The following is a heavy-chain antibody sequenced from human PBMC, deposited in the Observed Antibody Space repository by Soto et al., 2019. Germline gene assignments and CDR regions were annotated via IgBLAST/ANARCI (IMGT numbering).Heavy chain of an antibody. V-gene: IGHV4-4*07. CDR2: MYSTGNT. J-gene: IGHJ4*02. Sequence: SENLSITCSFSGGSISSYHWSWIRQPAGKGLEWIGRMYSTGNTNYNPSLKSRVTVSIDTSKNQFFLRLNSVTAADSAVYYCARQFGDKWNYEAYWGQGTEVIVSS. CDR3: ARQFGDKWNYEAY. CDR1: GGSISSYH. D-gene: IGHD1-7*01.